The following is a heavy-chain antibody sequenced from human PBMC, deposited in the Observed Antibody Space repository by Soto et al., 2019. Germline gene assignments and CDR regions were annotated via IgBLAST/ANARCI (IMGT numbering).Heavy chain of an antibody. J-gene: IGHJ6*02. CDR2: IYYSGST. CDR1: GGSISSYY. V-gene: IGHV4-59*01. Sequence: PSETLSLTCTVSGGSISSYYWSWIRQPPGKGLEWIGYIYYSGSTNYNPSLKSRVTISVDTSKNQFSLKLSSVTAADTAVYYCAGYDFWKNYYYYGMDVWGQGTTVTVSS. D-gene: IGHD3-3*01. CDR3: AGYDFWKNYYYYGMDV.